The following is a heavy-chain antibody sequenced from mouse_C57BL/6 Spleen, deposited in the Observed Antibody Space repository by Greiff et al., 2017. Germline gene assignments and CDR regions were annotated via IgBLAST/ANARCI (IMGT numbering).Heavy chain of an antibody. J-gene: IGHJ2*01. D-gene: IGHD2-10*01. CDR3: ARGRAYYGNDY. CDR1: GYTFTSYW. Sequence: QVQLQQPGAELVKPGASVKMSCKASGYTFTSYWITWVKQRPGQGLEWIGDIYPGSGSTNYNEKFKSKATLTVVTSSSTAYMQLSSLTSEDSAVYYCARGRAYYGNDYWGQGTTLTVSS. CDR2: IYPGSGST. V-gene: IGHV1-55*01.